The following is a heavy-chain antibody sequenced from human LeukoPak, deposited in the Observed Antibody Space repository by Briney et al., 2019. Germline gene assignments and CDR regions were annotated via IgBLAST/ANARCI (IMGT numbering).Heavy chain of an antibody. V-gene: IGHV1-2*02. J-gene: IGHJ4*02. CDR3: ARDSYGGNWSLGY. D-gene: IGHD4-23*01. Sequence: RASVKVSCKASGFTFTGYYIHWVRQAPGQGLEWMGWVNTNSGGTNYAQMFQGRVTMTRDTSINTAYMELSGLRSDDTAVYYCARDSYGGNWSLGYWGQGTLVTVSS. CDR1: GFTFTGYY. CDR2: VNTNSGGT.